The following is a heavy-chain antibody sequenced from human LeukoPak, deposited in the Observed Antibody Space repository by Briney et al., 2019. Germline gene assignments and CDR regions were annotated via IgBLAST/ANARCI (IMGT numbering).Heavy chain of an antibody. V-gene: IGHV3-11*01. CDR1: GSRFSDYY. D-gene: IGHD2-15*01. Sequence: GGSLRLSCAASGSRFSDYYLSWIRQAPGKGLEWISYISHTGETKYYTDSMKGRFTISRDNAKNSLYLQMNSPRAEDTAVYYCARVWWQQPEYWGQGTLVTVSS. J-gene: IGHJ4*02. CDR3: ARVWWQQPEY. CDR2: ISHTGETK.